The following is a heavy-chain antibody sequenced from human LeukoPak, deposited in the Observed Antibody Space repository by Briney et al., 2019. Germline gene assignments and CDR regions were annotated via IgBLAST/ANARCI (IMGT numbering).Heavy chain of an antibody. CDR1: GFTFSNYG. CDR2: ISSSGGIT. Sequence: GSLRLSCAASGFTFSNYGMTWIRQAPGKGLEWVSAISSSGGITYYADSVKGRFTISRDNSKNTLYLQMNSLRAEDTAVYYCARETAYCSSTSCYHSGAFDIWGQGTMVTVSS. V-gene: IGHV3-23*01. CDR3: ARETAYCSSTSCYHSGAFDI. J-gene: IGHJ3*02. D-gene: IGHD2-2*01.